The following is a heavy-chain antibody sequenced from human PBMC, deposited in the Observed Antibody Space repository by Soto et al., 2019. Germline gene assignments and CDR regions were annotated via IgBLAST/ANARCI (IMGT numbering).Heavy chain of an antibody. CDR1: GFTFGDYA. CDR3: TRDSSSWYEGWGNYYYGMDV. V-gene: IGHV3-49*03. CDR2: IRSKAYGGTT. Sequence: GGSLRLSCTASGFTFGDYAMSWFRQAPGKGLEWVGFIRSKAYGGTTEYAASVKGRFTISRDDSKSIAYLQMNSLKTEDTAVYYCTRDSSSWYEGWGNYYYGMDVWGQGTTVTVSS. D-gene: IGHD6-13*01. J-gene: IGHJ6*02.